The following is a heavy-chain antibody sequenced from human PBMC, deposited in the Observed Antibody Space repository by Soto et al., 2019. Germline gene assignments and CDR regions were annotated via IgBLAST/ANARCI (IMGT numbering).Heavy chain of an antibody. CDR1: GYSFSSYW. V-gene: IGHV5-51*01. CDR2: IYPGDSDT. CDR3: ARHKGYCSSTSCYGMDV. J-gene: IGHJ6*02. Sequence: PGESLKISCKGSGYSFSSYWIVCVRQMPGKGLEWMGSIYPGDSDTRYSPSFQGQVTISADKSISAAYLQRNSLKASDTAMYFCARHKGYCSSTSCYGMDVWGQGATVTVSS. D-gene: IGHD2-2*01.